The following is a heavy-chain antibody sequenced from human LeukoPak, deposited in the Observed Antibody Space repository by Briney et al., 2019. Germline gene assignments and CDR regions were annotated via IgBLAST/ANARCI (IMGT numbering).Heavy chain of an antibody. CDR1: GFTFSAYG. Sequence: GGSLRLSCAASGFTFSAYGMHWVRQAPGKGLEWVAVISHDGSNIYYVDSVKGRFTISRDNAKNSLYLQMNSLRVEDTAVYYCASAYYGYGIGGYYYYMDVWGKGTTVTVSS. V-gene: IGHV3-30*03. D-gene: IGHD5-12*01. CDR3: ASAYYGYGIGGYYYYMDV. J-gene: IGHJ6*03. CDR2: ISHDGSNI.